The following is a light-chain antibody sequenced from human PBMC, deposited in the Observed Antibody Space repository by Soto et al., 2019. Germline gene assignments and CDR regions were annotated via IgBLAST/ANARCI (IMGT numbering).Light chain of an antibody. J-gene: IGLJ3*02. CDR2: EVS. CDR1: SSDVGGYDY. Sequence: QSALTQPASVSGSPGQSITISCTGTSSDVGGYDYVSWYQQHPGKAPKLMIYEVSNRPSGVSYRFSGSKSANTASLTISGLQAEEEAAYYCSCSKRSNTLWVFGGGTKLTVL. CDR3: SCSKRSNTLWV. V-gene: IGLV2-14*01.